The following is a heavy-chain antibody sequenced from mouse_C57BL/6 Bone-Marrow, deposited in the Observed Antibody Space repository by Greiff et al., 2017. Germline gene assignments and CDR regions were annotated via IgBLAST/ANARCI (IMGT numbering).Heavy chain of an antibody. CDR2: ISNGGGST. CDR3: ARWFAY. J-gene: IGHJ3*01. Sequence: EVKVVESGGGLVQPGGSLKLSCAASGFTFSDYYMYWVRQTPEKRLEWVAYISNGGGSTYYPDTVKGRFTISRDNAKNTLYLQMSRLKSEDTAMYYCARWFAYWGQGTLVTVSA. V-gene: IGHV5-12*01. CDR1: GFTFSDYY.